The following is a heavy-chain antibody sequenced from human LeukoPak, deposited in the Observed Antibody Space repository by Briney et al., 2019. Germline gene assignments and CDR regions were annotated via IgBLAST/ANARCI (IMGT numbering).Heavy chain of an antibody. CDR2: ISGSGGST. D-gene: IGHD6-13*01. CDR1: GFTFSSHA. CDR3: AIFSGYSSSSD. J-gene: IGHJ4*02. V-gene: IGHV3-23*01. Sequence: GGSLRLSCAASGFTFSSHAMSWVRQAPGKGLEWVSAISGSGGSTYYADSVKGRFTISRDNSKNTLYLQMNSLRAEDTAVYYCAIFSGYSSSSDWGQGTLVTVSS.